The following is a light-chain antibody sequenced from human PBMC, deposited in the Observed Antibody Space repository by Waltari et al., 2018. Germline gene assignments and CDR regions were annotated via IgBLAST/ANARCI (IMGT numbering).Light chain of an antibody. Sequence: LSCRASQSVSSFLAWYQQKPGQAPRLLIYGASTRATGIPARFSGSGSGTEFTLTISSLQSEDFAVYYCQQYNDWPPLTFGGGTKVEIK. CDR1: QSVSSF. V-gene: IGKV3-15*01. CDR2: GAS. J-gene: IGKJ4*01. CDR3: QQYNDWPPLT.